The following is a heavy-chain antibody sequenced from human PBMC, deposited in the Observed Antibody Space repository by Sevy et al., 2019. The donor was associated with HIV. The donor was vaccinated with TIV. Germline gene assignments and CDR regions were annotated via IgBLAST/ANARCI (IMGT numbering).Heavy chain of an antibody. D-gene: IGHD2-15*01. J-gene: IGHJ6*02. CDR1: GFTVSSNY. V-gene: IGHV3-53*01. Sequence: GGSLRLSCAASGFTVSSNYMSWVRQAPGKGLEWVSVIYSGGSTYYADSVKGRFTISRDNSKNTLYLQMNSLGAEDTAVYYCARDSILPSYYYYGMDVWGQGTTVTVSS. CDR2: IYSGGST. CDR3: ARDSILPSYYYYGMDV.